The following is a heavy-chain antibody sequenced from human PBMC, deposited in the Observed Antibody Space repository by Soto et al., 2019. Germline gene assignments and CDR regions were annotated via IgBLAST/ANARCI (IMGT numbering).Heavy chain of an antibody. CDR3: ARAFDILTRYYFDY. Sequence: QVQLQESGPGLVKPSQTLSLTCTVSGGSISSGDYYWSWIRQPPGKGLEWIGYIYYSGSTYYNPSLKSRVSTSVDTSKNQFSLKLSSVTAADTAVYYCARAFDILTRYYFDYWGQGTLVTVSS. J-gene: IGHJ4*02. V-gene: IGHV4-30-4*01. CDR1: GGSISSGDYY. CDR2: IYYSGST. D-gene: IGHD3-9*01.